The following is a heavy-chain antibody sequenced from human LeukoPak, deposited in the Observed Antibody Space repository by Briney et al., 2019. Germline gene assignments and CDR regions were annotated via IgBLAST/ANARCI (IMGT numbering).Heavy chain of an antibody. Sequence: PSETLSLTCTVSGASITNYWSWIRQPPGRGLEWIGYIHYSGSTNYNPSLKSRVTMSVDTSKNQFSLKLSSVTPADTAVYYCARDRYIFAGPDAYYYMDVWGKGTTVTISS. CDR2: IHYSGST. CDR1: GASITNY. J-gene: IGHJ6*03. V-gene: IGHV4-59*01. D-gene: IGHD5-18*01. CDR3: ARDRYIFAGPDAYYYMDV.